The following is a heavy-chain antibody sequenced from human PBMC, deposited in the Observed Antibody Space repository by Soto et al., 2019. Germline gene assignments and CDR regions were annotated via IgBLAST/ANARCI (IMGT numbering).Heavy chain of an antibody. CDR2: ISSSGSFI. J-gene: IGHJ4*02. V-gene: IGHV3-21*01. CDR1: GFTFSSYC. D-gene: IGHD6-19*01. Sequence: EVQLVESGGGLVKPGGSLRLSCAASGFTFSSYCMNWVRQAPGKGLEWVSSISSSGSFIYYADSVKGRFTISRDNAKNALYLQMTSLSAEDTAVYYSARDFREGCYFDYWGRGTLVTVSS. CDR3: ARDFREGCYFDY.